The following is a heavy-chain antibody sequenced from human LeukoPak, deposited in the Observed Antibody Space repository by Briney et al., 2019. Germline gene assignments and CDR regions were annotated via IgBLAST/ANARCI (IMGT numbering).Heavy chain of an antibody. CDR1: GGSISSINYY. J-gene: IGHJ6*03. V-gene: IGHV4-39*02. CDR2: IYYSGST. Sequence: PSETLSLTCTVSGGSISSINYYWGWIRQPPGKGLEWIGSIYYSGSTYYNPSLKSRVTISVDTSKNQFSLKLSSVTAADTAVYYCAREGKITMVRGVIRYYYMDVWGKGTTVTISS. CDR3: AREGKITMVRGVIRYYYMDV. D-gene: IGHD3-10*01.